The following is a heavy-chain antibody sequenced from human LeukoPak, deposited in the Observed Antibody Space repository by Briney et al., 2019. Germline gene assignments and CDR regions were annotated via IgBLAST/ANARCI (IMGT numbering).Heavy chain of an antibody. Sequence: GESLKISCKGSGYSFTNNWIGWVRQMPGKGLEWMGIIYPGDSDTRYSPSFQGQVTISADKSISTAYLQWSSLKASDTAMYYCARQDSVDTAMVPFDYWGQGTLVTVSS. CDR1: GYSFTNNW. CDR2: IYPGDSDT. CDR3: ARQDSVDTAMVPFDY. D-gene: IGHD5-18*01. J-gene: IGHJ4*02. V-gene: IGHV5-51*01.